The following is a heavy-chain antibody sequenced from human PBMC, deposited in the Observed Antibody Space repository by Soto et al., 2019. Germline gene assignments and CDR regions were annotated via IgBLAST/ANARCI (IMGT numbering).Heavy chain of an antibody. CDR2: IYPGDSDT. J-gene: IGHJ4*02. CDR1: GYSFTSYW. V-gene: IGHV5-51*01. D-gene: IGHD6-13*01. CDR3: ARLGDSSSSSGSIFY. Sequence: LGESLKISCMGSGYSFTSYWIGWVRQMPGKGLEWMGIIYPGDSDTRYSPSFQGQVTISADKSISTAYLQWSSLKASDTAMYYCARLGDSSSSSGSIFYWGQGTLVTVSS.